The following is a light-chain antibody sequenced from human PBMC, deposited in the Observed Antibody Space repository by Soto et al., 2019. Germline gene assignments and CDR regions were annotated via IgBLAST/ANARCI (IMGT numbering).Light chain of an antibody. V-gene: IGLV2-8*01. Sequence: QSDLTQPPSSSGSPGQSGTISCTGTNSDVGGYNYVSWYQQYPGKAPKLIIYEVNERPSGVPDRFSGSKSGNTASLTVSGLQTADEADYYCSSYAGSNWYVFGTGTKVTVL. CDR3: SSYAGSNWYV. J-gene: IGLJ1*01. CDR2: EVN. CDR1: NSDVGGYNY.